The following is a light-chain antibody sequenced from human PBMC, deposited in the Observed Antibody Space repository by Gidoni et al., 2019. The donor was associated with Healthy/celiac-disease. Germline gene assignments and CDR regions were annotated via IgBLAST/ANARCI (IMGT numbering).Light chain of an antibody. V-gene: IGKV3-15*01. Sequence: EIVLTQSPATVSMSPGERATLSCRASQSVNSNLAWYQQTPGQAPRLLIYGASTRAPSIPARFSGSGSGTAFTLTISSLQSEDFAIYYCQQYNKWPSLTFXGXTKVEIK. CDR3: QQYNKWPSLT. CDR1: QSVNSN. CDR2: GAS. J-gene: IGKJ4*01.